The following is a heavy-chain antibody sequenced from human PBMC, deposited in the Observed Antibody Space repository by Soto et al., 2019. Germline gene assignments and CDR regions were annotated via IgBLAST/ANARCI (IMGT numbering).Heavy chain of an antibody. CDR1: GGSISSYY. Sequence: PSETLSLTCSVSGGSISSYYWSWIRQPPGKGLEWIGYMFYSESTNYNPSLKSRVTMSVDTSKNQFSLKLSSVSAADTAVYYCARAVNYYGSGSFYWWFDPWGQGTLVTVSS. D-gene: IGHD3-10*01. CDR3: ARAVNYYGSGSFYWWFDP. V-gene: IGHV4-59*01. CDR2: MFYSEST. J-gene: IGHJ5*02.